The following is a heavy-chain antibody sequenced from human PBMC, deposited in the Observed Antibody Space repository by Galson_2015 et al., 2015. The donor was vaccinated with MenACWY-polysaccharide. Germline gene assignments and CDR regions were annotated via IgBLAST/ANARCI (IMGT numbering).Heavy chain of an antibody. J-gene: IGHJ4*02. D-gene: IGHD4-17*01. CDR1: GYTFTDYF. V-gene: IGHV1-2*02. CDR2: INPNSGVT. CDR3: ARDRRGYGDYDY. Sequence: SVKVSCKASGYTFTDYFIHWVRQAPGQGFEYMGWINPNSGVTNYGQKFQGRVTMTRDMSISTVYMDLTRLRSDDTAVYYCARDRRGYGDYDYWGQGTLVIVSS.